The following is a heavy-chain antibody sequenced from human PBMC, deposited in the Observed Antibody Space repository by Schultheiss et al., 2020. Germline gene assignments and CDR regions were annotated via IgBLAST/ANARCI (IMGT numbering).Heavy chain of an antibody. CDR2: INPSGGST. CDR3: AKDLAILTTVTRGIDY. J-gene: IGHJ4*02. CDR1: GYTFNDYY. Sequence: ASVKVSCKASGYTFNDYYMHWVRQAPGQGLEWMGIINPSGGSTSYEQKFQGRVTMTRDTSTRTVYMELSSLKSEDTAVYYCAKDLAILTTVTRGIDYWGQGTLVTVSS. V-gene: IGHV1-46*02. D-gene: IGHD4-17*01.